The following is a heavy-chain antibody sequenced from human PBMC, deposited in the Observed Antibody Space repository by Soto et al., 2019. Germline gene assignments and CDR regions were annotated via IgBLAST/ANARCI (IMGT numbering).Heavy chain of an antibody. CDR2: INPNGGST. D-gene: IGHD6-19*01. CDR3: ALPKNTLGWYNF. CDR1: GYTFTNYH. V-gene: IGHV1-46*01. Sequence: QVQVVQSGAEVKKPGASVKVSCKTSGYTFTNYHVHWVRQAPVQGLEWMGAINPNGGSTTYAQHLLGRVTMTSDSSTSTVYMEMGSLRSDDSAVYYCALPKNTLGWYNFWGQGNLVTFS. J-gene: IGHJ1*01.